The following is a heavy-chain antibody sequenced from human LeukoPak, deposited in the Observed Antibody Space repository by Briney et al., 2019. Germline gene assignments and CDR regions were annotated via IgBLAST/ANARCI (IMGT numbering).Heavy chain of an antibody. CDR3: AKDGPPAYGDYRGGWFDP. CDR2: ISDSGGST. J-gene: IGHJ5*02. D-gene: IGHD4-17*01. V-gene: IGHV3-23*01. CDR1: GFTFRSDG. Sequence: EAGGSLRLSCAASGFTFRSDGMSWVRQAPGKGLEWVSVISDSGGSTYYADSVKGRFTISRDNSKNTLYLQMNSLRAEDTAVYYCAKDGPPAYGDYRGGWFDPWGQGTLVTVSS.